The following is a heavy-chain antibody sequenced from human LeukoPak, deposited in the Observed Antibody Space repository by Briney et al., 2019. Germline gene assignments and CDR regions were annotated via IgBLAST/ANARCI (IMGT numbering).Heavy chain of an antibody. CDR3: ARGAGYSSSWYPGPLDY. V-gene: IGHV1-2*04. D-gene: IGHD6-13*01. CDR1: GYTFTGYY. J-gene: IGHJ4*02. CDR2: INLNSGGT. Sequence: ASVKVSCKASGYTFTGYYMHWVRQAPGQGLEWMGWINLNSGGTNYAQKFQGWVTMTRDTSISTAYMELSRLRSDDTAVYYCARGAGYSSSWYPGPLDYWGQGTLVTVSS.